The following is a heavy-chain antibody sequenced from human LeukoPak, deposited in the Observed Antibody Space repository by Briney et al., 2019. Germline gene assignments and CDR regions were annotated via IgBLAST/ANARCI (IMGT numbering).Heavy chain of an antibody. CDR1: GYTLTKYA. J-gene: IGHJ3*02. CDR2: INTNTGNP. Sequence: ASVKVSCKASGYTLTKYAVNWARQAPGQGPEWMGWINTNTGNPTYAQGFTGRFVFSLDTSVNTAYLQISSLKAEDTAIYYCARDRAFDIWGQGTMVTVSS. V-gene: IGHV7-4-1*02. CDR3: ARDRAFDI.